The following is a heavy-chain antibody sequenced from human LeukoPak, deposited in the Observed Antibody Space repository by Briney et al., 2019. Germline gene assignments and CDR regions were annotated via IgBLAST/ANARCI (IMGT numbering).Heavy chain of an antibody. Sequence: GGSLRLSCAASGFTFSSYWMHWVRQAPGKGLVWVSRIKSDGSTRYADSVKGRFTVSRDNAKNTVSQQMNSLRAEDTGVYYCARAPSEIGGYYPEYFRHWGQGTLVIVSS. CDR3: ARAPSEIGGYYPEYFRH. J-gene: IGHJ1*01. D-gene: IGHD3-22*01. V-gene: IGHV3-74*01. CDR1: GFTFSSYW. CDR2: IKSDGST.